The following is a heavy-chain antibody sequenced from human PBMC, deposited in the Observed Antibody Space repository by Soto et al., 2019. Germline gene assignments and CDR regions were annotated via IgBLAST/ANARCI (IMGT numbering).Heavy chain of an antibody. D-gene: IGHD1-26*01. CDR1: GGSISSGGYY. Sequence: PSETLSLTCTVSGGSISSGGYYWSWIRQHPGKGLEWIGYICYSGSTYYNPSLKSRVTISVDTSKNQFSLKLSSVTAADTAVYYCARDNPTGGVGYYYYGMDVWGQGATVTVSS. CDR2: ICYSGST. CDR3: ARDNPTGGVGYYYYGMDV. J-gene: IGHJ6*02. V-gene: IGHV4-31*03.